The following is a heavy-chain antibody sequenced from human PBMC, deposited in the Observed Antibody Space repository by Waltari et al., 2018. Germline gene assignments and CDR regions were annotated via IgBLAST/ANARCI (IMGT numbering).Heavy chain of an antibody. CDR1: GFTFITQR. CDR3: ARALPYYDNSGTYYRYFDL. Sequence: DVQLVASGGGLVRPGGSWRLSYVDFGFTFITQRMNWLRQAPGKGREWVSAINRNNECRYYADAVKGKFSVTRDKDKYYMFLQMERLRAEDKAVDYCARALPYYDNSGTYYRYFDLWGQGTLVTVSS. V-gene: IGHV3-21*01. D-gene: IGHD3-10*01. J-gene: IGHJ4*02. CDR2: INRNNECR.